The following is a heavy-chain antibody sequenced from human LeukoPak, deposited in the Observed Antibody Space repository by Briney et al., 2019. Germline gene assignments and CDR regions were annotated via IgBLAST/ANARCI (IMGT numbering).Heavy chain of an antibody. D-gene: IGHD2-2*01. Sequence: QPGGSLRLSCVVSGFSFSNNPMNWVRQAPGKGLEWVSYISTAITTTYYAESVKGRFTISRDNAKNSLYLQMNSLRVEDTVVYYCARDGGKGYEIDYWGQGTLVTVSS. J-gene: IGHJ4*02. CDR3: ARDGGKGYEIDY. CDR1: GFSFSNNP. V-gene: IGHV3-48*01. CDR2: ISTAITTT.